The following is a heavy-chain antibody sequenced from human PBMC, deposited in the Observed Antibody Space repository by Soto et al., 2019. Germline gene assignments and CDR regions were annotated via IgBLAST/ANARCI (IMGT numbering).Heavy chain of an antibody. CDR3: ATMERLFDY. Sequence: QLQLVESGGGVVQPGRSLRLSCAASGFTFSDDGMHWVRQAPGTGLEWVAVISYDGSDKYYADSVKGRFTISRDNSKNRLYLQMNSLRAEDTAVYYCATMERLFDYWGQGTLVTVSS. CDR1: GFTFSDDG. D-gene: IGHD3-3*01. J-gene: IGHJ4*02. V-gene: IGHV3-30*03. CDR2: ISYDGSDK.